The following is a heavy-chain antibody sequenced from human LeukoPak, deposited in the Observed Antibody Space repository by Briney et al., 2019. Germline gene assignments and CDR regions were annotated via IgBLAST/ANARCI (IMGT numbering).Heavy chain of an antibody. V-gene: IGHV1-58*02. Sequence: GASVKVSCKASGFTFTSSAMQWVRQARGQRLEWIGWIVVGSGNTNYAQKFQERVTITRDRSTSTAYMELSSLRSEDTAVYYCAADFGVTHFDYWGQGTLVTVSS. CDR1: GFTFTSSA. CDR2: IVVGSGNT. D-gene: IGHD1-14*01. J-gene: IGHJ4*02. CDR3: AADFGVTHFDY.